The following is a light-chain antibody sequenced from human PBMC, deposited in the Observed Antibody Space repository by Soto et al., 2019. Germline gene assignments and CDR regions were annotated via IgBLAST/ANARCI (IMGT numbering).Light chain of an antibody. CDR2: GNS. Sequence: QSVLTQPPSVSGAPGQRVTISCTGSSSNIGAGYDVHWYQQLPGTAPKLIIYGNSNRPSGVPDRFSGSKSGTSASLAITGLQAEDEGDYYYKSYDSSLSGSVFGGGTKLTVL. V-gene: IGLV1-40*01. J-gene: IGLJ3*02. CDR3: KSYDSSLSGSV. CDR1: SSNIGAGYD.